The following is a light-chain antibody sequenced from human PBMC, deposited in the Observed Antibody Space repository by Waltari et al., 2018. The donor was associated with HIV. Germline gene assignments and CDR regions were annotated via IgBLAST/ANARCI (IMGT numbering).Light chain of an antibody. Sequence: QSALTQPASVSGSPGPPIPLSCTGSSNHVGGYNYVSWYQQHPGKAPLLTIDDVSTRPSGVSDRFSGSKSGDTASLTISGLQPEDEADYYCESYTSTSVWVFGGGTRLTVL. CDR2: DVS. V-gene: IGLV2-14*03. CDR1: SNHVGGYNY. CDR3: ESYTSTSVWV. J-gene: IGLJ3*02.